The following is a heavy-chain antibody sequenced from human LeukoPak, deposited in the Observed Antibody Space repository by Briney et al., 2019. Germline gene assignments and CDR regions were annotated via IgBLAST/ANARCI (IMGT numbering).Heavy chain of an antibody. CDR3: ARDSTGYGYEEWS. J-gene: IGHJ5*02. D-gene: IGHD5-18*01. Sequence: PGGSLRLSCAASGFTFTNYWMSWVRQVPGKGLEWVANIKQDGSEKFYVDSVKGRFTISRDNAKNSVYLQMNSLRAEDTAVYYCARDSTGYGYEEWSWGQGTLVTVSS. V-gene: IGHV3-7*01. CDR1: GFTFTNYW. CDR2: IKQDGSEK.